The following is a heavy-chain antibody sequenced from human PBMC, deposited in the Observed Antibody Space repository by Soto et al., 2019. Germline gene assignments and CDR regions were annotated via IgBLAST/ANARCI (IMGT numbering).Heavy chain of an antibody. V-gene: IGHV3-15*01. J-gene: IGHJ6*02. CDR2: IKSKTDGGTT. CDR3: TTDIEQWLLGYYYYGMDV. CDR1: GFTFSNAW. D-gene: IGHD3-22*01. Sequence: GGSLRLSCAASGFTFSNAWMSWVRQAPGKGLEWVGRIKSKTDGGTTDYAAPVKGRFTISRDDSKNTLYLQMNSLKTEDTAVYYCTTDIEQWLLGYYYYGMDVWGQGTTVTVSS.